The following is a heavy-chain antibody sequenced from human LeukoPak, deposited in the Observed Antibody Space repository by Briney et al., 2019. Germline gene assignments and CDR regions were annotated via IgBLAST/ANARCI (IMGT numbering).Heavy chain of an antibody. CDR2: VSSGGMTI. CDR1: GFTFSSYE. J-gene: IGHJ6*02. Sequence: GGSLRLSCEASGFTFSSYEMNWVRQAPGKGLEWISYVSSGGMTIYYADSVRGRFTVSRDNTKNSLFLQMNSLRAEDTAVYFCARDDYDIVTGYYSMYSYGVDVWGQGTAVTVSS. D-gene: IGHD3-9*01. CDR3: ARDDYDIVTGYYSMYSYGVDV. V-gene: IGHV3-48*03.